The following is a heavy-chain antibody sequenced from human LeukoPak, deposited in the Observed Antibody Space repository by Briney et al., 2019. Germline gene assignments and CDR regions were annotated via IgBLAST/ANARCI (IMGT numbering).Heavy chain of an antibody. Sequence: SETLSLTCTVSGGSISSGGYYWSWIRQHPGKGLEWIGYIYYSGSTHYNPSLKSRVTISVDTSKNQFSLKLSSVTAADTAVYYCAREPDNYYDSSGYRDYWGQGTLVTVSS. CDR2: IYYSGST. D-gene: IGHD3-22*01. CDR1: GGSISSGGYY. J-gene: IGHJ4*02. V-gene: IGHV4-31*03. CDR3: AREPDNYYDSSGYRDY.